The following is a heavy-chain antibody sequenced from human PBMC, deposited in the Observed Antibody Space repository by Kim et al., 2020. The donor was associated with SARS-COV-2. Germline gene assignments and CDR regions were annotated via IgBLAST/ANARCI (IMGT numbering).Heavy chain of an antibody. V-gene: IGHV3-49*04. J-gene: IGHJ3*02. CDR1: GFTFGDHG. CDR2: IRNKAYGGTT. Sequence: GGSLRLSCTGSGFTFGDHGMSWVRQAPGKGLEWTSFIRNKAYGGTTEYAASVKGRFTISRDDSKSIAYLQMNSLKTDDTAVYYCTRNSFNIWGQGTMVTVSS. CDR3: TRNSFNI.